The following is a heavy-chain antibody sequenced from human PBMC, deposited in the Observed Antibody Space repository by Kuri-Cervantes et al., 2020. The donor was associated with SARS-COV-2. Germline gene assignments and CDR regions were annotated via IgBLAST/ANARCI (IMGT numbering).Heavy chain of an antibody. CDR2: IYYDGSNK. V-gene: IGHV3-30*02. Sequence: GGSLRLSCEASGFTFSLYGMHWVRQAPGKGLEWVAVIYYDGSNKYYADSVKGRFSISRDNSQNKLYLQMRSLRPEDTAMYYCAKDGAGAHDFWGQGTLVTVSS. J-gene: IGHJ4*02. CDR3: AKDGAGAHDF. D-gene: IGHD4/OR15-4a*01. CDR1: GFTFSLYG.